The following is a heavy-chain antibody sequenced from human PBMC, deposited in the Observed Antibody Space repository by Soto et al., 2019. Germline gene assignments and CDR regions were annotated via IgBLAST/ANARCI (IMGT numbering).Heavy chain of an antibody. J-gene: IGHJ5*02. Sequence: QVQLQESGPGLVKPSQTLSLTCTVSGGSISSGGYYWSWIRQHPGKGLEWIGYIYYSGSTYYNPSLKSRVTTSVDTSKNQFSLRLSSVTAAKTAVYYSARSDLLLWSGELLSHGNFDRWGQGTLVTVSS. CDR2: IYYSGST. V-gene: IGHV4-31*03. CDR3: ARSDLLLWSGELLSHGNFDR. D-gene: IGHD3-10*01. CDR1: GGSISSGGYY.